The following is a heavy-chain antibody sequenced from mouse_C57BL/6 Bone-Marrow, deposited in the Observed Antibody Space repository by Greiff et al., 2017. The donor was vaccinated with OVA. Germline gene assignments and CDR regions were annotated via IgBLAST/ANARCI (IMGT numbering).Heavy chain of an antibody. D-gene: IGHD2-10*01. CDR2: ISDGGSYT. J-gene: IGHJ1*03. CDR3: ATYYGNYLRGYFDV. Sequence: EVQVVESGGGLVKPGGSLKLSCAASGFTFSSYAMSWVRQTPEKRLEWVATISDGGSYTYYPDNVKGRFTISRDNAKNNLYLQMSHLKSEDTAMYYCATYYGNYLRGYFDVWGTGTTVTVSS. V-gene: IGHV5-4*01. CDR1: GFTFSSYA.